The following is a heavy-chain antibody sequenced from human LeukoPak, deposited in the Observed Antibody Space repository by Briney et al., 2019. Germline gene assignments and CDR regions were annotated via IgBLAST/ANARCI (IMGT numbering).Heavy chain of an antibody. D-gene: IGHD6-13*01. J-gene: IGHJ4*02. CDR1: GFSLSSYA. CDR3: AKVSSSWVPSLDY. Sequence: GGSLRLSCEGSGFSLSSYAFHWVRQAPGKGLEWVSFVSFDGRNKNYADSVRGRFTISRDNSKNTLYLQMNSLRAEDTAVYYCAKVSSSWVPSLDYWGQGTLVTVSS. V-gene: IGHV3-30-3*01. CDR2: VSFDGRNK.